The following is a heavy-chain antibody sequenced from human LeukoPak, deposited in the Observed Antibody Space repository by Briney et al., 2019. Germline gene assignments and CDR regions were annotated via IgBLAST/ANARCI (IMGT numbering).Heavy chain of an antibody. CDR1: GFTFSSYW. CDR2: INTDGSST. Sequence: GGSLRLSCAASGFTFSSYWMHWVRQAPGKGLVWVSRINTDGSSTSYADSVKGRFTISRDNAKNTLYLQMNSLRAEDTAVYYCARVTPRGWDWFDPWGQGTLVTVSS. D-gene: IGHD3-10*01. V-gene: IGHV3-74*01. CDR3: ARVTPRGWDWFDP. J-gene: IGHJ5*02.